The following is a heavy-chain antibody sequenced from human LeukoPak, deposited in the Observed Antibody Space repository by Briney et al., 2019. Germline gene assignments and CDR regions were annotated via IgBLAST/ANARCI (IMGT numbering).Heavy chain of an antibody. CDR2: ISAHNGDT. CDR3: ARDRVLWFGELSIPFDY. J-gene: IGHJ4*02. Sequence: ASVKVSCKASGYTFTSYGISWVRQAPGQGLEWMGWISAHNGDTSYEEKLQGRVTMTTDTSTSTAYMELRSLRSDDTAVYYCARDRVLWFGELSIPFDYWGQGTLVTVSS. D-gene: IGHD3-10*01. V-gene: IGHV1-18*01. CDR1: GYTFTSYG.